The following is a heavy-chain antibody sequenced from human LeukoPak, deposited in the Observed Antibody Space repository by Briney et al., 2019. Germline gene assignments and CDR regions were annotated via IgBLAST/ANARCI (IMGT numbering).Heavy chain of an antibody. D-gene: IGHD3-10*01. CDR3: ASYYSNPDY. V-gene: IGHV3-21*01. CDR1: GLTFSSSW. Sequence: PGGSLRLSCAASGLTFSSSWMSWVRQAPGKGLEWVSSISSGSRDIYYADSLKGRFTISRDNAKNSLYLQMNSLRAEDTAVYYCASYYSNPDYWGQGTLVTVSS. CDR2: ISSGSRDI. J-gene: IGHJ4*02.